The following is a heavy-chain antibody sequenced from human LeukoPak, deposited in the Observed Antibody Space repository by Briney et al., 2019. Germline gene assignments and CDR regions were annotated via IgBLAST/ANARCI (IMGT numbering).Heavy chain of an antibody. J-gene: IGHJ3*02. CDR1: GFTFSSYW. CDR3: ARGGNYYDRSGYYAGQALDI. Sequence: GGSLRLSCAASGFTFSSYWMSWVRQAPGKGLEWVANINQDGGKKYYVDSVKGRFTISRDNAKNSLYLQMNSLRAQDTAVYYCARGGNYYDRSGYYAGQALDIWGQGTMVAVSS. V-gene: IGHV3-7*05. CDR2: INQDGGKK. D-gene: IGHD3-22*01.